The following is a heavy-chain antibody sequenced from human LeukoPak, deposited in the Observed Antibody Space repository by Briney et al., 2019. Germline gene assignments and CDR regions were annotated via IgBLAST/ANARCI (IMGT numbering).Heavy chain of an antibody. CDR2: ISSSADIV. CDR3: TRDMQGSRLYLVGSQND. CDR1: GFTFSDYS. D-gene: IGHD1-26*01. Sequence: PGGSLRLSCVASGFTFSDYSMTWIRQAPGKGLEWISYISSSADIVCYADSMKGRFTISRDNAMNTLYLQMNSLRAEDSALYYCTRDMQGSRLYLVGSQNDWGQGTLVTVSS. J-gene: IGHJ4*02. V-gene: IGHV3-11*04.